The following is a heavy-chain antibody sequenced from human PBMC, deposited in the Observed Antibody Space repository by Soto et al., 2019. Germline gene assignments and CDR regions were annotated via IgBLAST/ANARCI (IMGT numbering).Heavy chain of an antibody. CDR1: GGSISGYY. Sequence: SETLSLTCTVSGGSISGYYWSWIRQPPGKGLDWIGHINYSGSANYNPSLKSRVTISVDTSKNQFSLKLSSVTAADTAVYCCARGGSSGWYWYWGQGTLVTVSS. CDR3: ARGGSSGWYWY. CDR2: INYSGSA. V-gene: IGHV4-59*01. J-gene: IGHJ4*02. D-gene: IGHD6-19*01.